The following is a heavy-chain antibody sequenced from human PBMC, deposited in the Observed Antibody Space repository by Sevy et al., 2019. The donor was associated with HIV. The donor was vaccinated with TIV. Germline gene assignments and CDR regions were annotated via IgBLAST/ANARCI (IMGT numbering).Heavy chain of an antibody. J-gene: IGHJ5*02. Sequence: GGSLRLSCAASGFTFSNAWMSWVRQAPGKGLEWVGRIKSKTDGGKTDYAAPVKGRFTISRDDSKNTLFLQMNSLKTEDTAVYYCTTRVFLKGFDPWGQGTLVTVSS. D-gene: IGHD2-21*01. V-gene: IGHV3-15*01. CDR3: TTRVFLKGFDP. CDR1: GFTFSNAW. CDR2: IKSKTDGGKT.